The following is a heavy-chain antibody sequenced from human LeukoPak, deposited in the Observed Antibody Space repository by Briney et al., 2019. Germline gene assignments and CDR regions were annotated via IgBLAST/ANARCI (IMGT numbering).Heavy chain of an antibody. CDR3: ARHGTSGGYDLDY. D-gene: IGHD5-12*01. Sequence: GASLQISCKGSGYSFTSYWIGWVRQLPGKGLEWMGIIYPGDSDTRYSPSFQGQVTISADKSISTAYLQWSSLKASDTAMYYCARHGTSGGYDLDYWGQGTLVTVSS. J-gene: IGHJ4*02. CDR2: IYPGDSDT. CDR1: GYSFTSYW. V-gene: IGHV5-51*01.